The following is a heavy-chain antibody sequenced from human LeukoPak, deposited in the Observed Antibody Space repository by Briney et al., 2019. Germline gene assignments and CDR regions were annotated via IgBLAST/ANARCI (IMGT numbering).Heavy chain of an antibody. J-gene: IGHJ5*02. CDR3: ARDLDYYATDQ. V-gene: IGHV3-48*04. Sequence: GGSLRLSCAASGFTFSSYSMNWVRQAPGKGLEWVSYISSSSTIYYADSVEGRFTISRDNAKNSLYLQMNSLRADDTAVYYCARDLDYYATDQWGQGTLVTVSS. CDR2: ISSSSTI. D-gene: IGHD3/OR15-3a*01. CDR1: GFTFSSYS.